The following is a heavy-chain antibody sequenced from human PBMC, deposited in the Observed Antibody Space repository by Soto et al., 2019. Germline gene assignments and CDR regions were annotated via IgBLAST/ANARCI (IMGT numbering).Heavy chain of an antibody. V-gene: IGHV3-23*01. Sequence: PGGSLRLSCAASGFSFNSYTMNWVRQAPGKGLEWVSGISTSGSNTYYADCVKGRFTIFRDNSQNILFLQMNSLRVEDTAIYYCANPYYYDSSGYYDYWGPGTLVTVSS. J-gene: IGHJ4*02. CDR3: ANPYYYDSSGYYDY. CDR2: ISTSGSNT. D-gene: IGHD3-22*01. CDR1: GFSFNSYT.